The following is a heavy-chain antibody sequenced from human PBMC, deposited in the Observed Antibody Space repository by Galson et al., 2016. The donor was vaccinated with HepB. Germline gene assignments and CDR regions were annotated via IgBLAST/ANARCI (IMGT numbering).Heavy chain of an antibody. CDR3: ARALWGKLWNGMDD. CDR1: GVSISNNNW. J-gene: IGHJ6*02. CDR2: IFHSSTT. V-gene: IGHV4-4*02. Sequence: SETLSLTCSVSGVSISNNNWWTWVRQSPGTGLEWIGEIFHSSTTNFNPAFKSRVLMSVDRSTNQFSLTLNFVTAADTAIYYCARALWGKLWNGMDDWGPGITVTVSS. D-gene: IGHD3-16*01.